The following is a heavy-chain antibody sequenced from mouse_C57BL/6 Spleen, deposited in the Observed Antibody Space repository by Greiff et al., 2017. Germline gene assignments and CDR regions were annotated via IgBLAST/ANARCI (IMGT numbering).Heavy chain of an antibody. J-gene: IGHJ1*03. V-gene: IGHV14-4*01. Sequence: VQLQQSGAELVRPGASVKLSCTASGFNIKDDYMHWVKQRPEQGLEWIGWFDPENGDTEYASKFQGKATITADTSSNTAYLQLSSLTSEDTAVYYCTTRSTMITTDWYFDVWGTGTTVTVSS. CDR1: GFNIKDDY. D-gene: IGHD2-4*01. CDR2: FDPENGDT. CDR3: TTRSTMITTDWYFDV.